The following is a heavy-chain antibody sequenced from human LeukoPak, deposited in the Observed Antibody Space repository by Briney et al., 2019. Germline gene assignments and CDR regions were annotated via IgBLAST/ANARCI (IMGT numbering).Heavy chain of an antibody. D-gene: IGHD5-18*01. V-gene: IGHV1-2*02. CDR3: ARSHSYGSAPKLAY. J-gene: IGHJ4*02. CDR2: INPNSGGT. Sequence: GASVKVSCKASGYTFTGYYMRWVRQAPGQGLEWMGWINPNSGGTNYAQKFQGRVTMTRDTSISTAYMELSRLRSDDTAVYYCARSHSYGSAPKLAYWGQGTLVTVSS. CDR1: GYTFTGYY.